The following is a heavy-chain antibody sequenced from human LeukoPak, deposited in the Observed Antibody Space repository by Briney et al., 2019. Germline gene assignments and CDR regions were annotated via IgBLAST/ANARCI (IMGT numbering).Heavy chain of an antibody. Sequence: SETLSLTCTVSGGSISSYYWSWIRQPPGKGLEWIGYIYYSGSTNYNPSLKSRVTISVDTSKNQFSLKLSSVTAADTAVYYCARHQPLYSAGSFDPWGQGTLVTVSS. CDR3: ARHQPLYSAGSFDP. CDR2: IYYSGST. D-gene: IGHD2-21*01. CDR1: GGSISSYY. J-gene: IGHJ5*02. V-gene: IGHV4-59*08.